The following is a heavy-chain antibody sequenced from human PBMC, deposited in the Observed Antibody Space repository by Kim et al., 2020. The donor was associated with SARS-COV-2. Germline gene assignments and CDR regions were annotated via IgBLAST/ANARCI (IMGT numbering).Heavy chain of an antibody. CDR2: ISWNSGSI. D-gene: IGHD4-17*01. J-gene: IGHJ3*02. CDR3: AKDGDQPTVTTHDAFDI. CDR1: GFTFDDYA. V-gene: IGHV3-9*01. Sequence: GGSLRLSCAASGFTFDDYAMHWVRQAPGKGLEWVSGISWNSGSIGYADSVKGRFTISRDNAKNSLYLQMNSLRAEDTALYYCAKDGDQPTVTTHDAFDIWGQGTMVTVSS.